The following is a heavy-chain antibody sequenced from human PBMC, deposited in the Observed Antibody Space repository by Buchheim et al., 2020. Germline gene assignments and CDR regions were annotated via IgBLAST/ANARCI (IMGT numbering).Heavy chain of an antibody. CDR2: INHSGST. CDR3: ARGVVQQQLVLFLYYGMDV. Sequence: QVQLQQWGAGLLKPSETLSLTCAVYGGSFSGYYWSWIRQPPGKGLEWIGEINHSGSTNYNPSLKSRVTISVDTSKNQFSLKLSSVTAADTAVYYCARGVVQQQLVLFLYYGMDVWGQGTT. V-gene: IGHV4-34*01. J-gene: IGHJ6*02. D-gene: IGHD6-13*01. CDR1: GGSFSGYY.